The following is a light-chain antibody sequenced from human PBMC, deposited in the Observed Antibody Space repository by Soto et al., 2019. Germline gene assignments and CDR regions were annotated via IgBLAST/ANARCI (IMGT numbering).Light chain of an antibody. CDR2: DVT. Sequence: QSALTRPASVSGSPGQSITISCTGTSSDVGGYNYVSWYQQYPGKAPKVMIYDVTNRPSGVSNRFSGSRSGNTASLTISGLQAEDEADYYCCSFTTISTYVFGTGTKVTVL. CDR1: SSDVGGYNY. J-gene: IGLJ1*01. CDR3: CSFTTISTYV. V-gene: IGLV2-14*01.